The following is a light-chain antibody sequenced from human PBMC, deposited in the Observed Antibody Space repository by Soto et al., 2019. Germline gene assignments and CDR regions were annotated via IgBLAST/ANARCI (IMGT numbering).Light chain of an antibody. Sequence: QSALTQPASVSGSPGQSITISCTGTSSDVGGYDYVSWYQQHPGKAPKLMLYEVSNRPSGVSNRFSGSKSGNTASLTISGLQAEDEADYYCSSYSSTSAPVVFGGGTKVTVL. CDR3: SSYSSTSAPVV. CDR2: EVS. J-gene: IGLJ2*01. V-gene: IGLV2-14*01. CDR1: SSDVGGYDY.